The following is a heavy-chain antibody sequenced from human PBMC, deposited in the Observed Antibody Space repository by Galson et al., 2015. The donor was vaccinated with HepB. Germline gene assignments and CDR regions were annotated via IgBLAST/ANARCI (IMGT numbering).Heavy chain of an antibody. J-gene: IGHJ6*02. D-gene: IGHD5-12*01. CDR2: IYYTGST. V-gene: IGHV4-59*01. CDR1: GGSISTYY. CDR3: ARENGYEGYYGMDI. Sequence: ETLPLTCTVSGGSISTYYWSWIRQPHGKGLEWIGYIYYTGSTNYNPSLNSRVTISLDTSKNQFSLKLTSVTAADSAVYYCARENGYEGYYGMDIWGQGTTVTVSS.